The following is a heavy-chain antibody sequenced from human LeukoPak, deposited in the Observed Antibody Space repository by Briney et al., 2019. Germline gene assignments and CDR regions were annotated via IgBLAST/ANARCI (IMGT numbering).Heavy chain of an antibody. CDR3: AKDGVVVAATPFDY. Sequence: GGSLRLSCAASGFTFSSYAMSWVRQAPGKGLEWVAFIRYDGSNKYYADSVKGRFTISRDNSKNTLYLQMNSLRAEDTAVYYCAKDGVVVAATPFDYWGQGTLVTVSS. J-gene: IGHJ4*02. CDR1: GFTFSSYA. V-gene: IGHV3-30*02. D-gene: IGHD2-15*01. CDR2: IRYDGSNK.